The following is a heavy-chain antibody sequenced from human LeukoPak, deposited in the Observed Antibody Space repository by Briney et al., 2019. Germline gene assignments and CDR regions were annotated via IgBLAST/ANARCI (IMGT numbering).Heavy chain of an antibody. V-gene: IGHV1-24*01. D-gene: IGHD3-22*01. Sequence: ASVKVSCKVSGYTLTELSMHWVRQAPGKGLEWMVGFDPEDGETIYAQKFQGRVTMTEDTSTDTAYMELSSLRSEDTAVYYCATGLFPSNYYDSSGYYSAFDYWGQGTLVTVSS. CDR3: ATGLFPSNYYDSSGYYSAFDY. CDR1: GYTLTELS. J-gene: IGHJ4*02. CDR2: FDPEDGET.